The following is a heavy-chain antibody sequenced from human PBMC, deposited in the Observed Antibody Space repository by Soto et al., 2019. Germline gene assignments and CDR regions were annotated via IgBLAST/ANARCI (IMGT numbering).Heavy chain of an antibody. CDR2: IWYDGSNK. J-gene: IGHJ6*02. Sequence: GGSLRLSCAASGFTFSSYGMHWVRQAPGKGLEWVAVIWYDGSNKYYADSVKGRFTISRDNSKNTLYLQMNSLRAEDTAVYYCARDGRAYSYGYFAYYYYGMDVWGQGTTVTVSS. CDR3: ARDGRAYSYGYFAYYYYGMDV. D-gene: IGHD5-18*01. V-gene: IGHV3-33*01. CDR1: GFTFSSYG.